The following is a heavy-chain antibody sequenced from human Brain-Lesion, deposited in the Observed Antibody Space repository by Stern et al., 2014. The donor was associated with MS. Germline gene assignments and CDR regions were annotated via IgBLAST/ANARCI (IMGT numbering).Heavy chain of an antibody. D-gene: IGHD2-2*01. CDR1: GGSISSGGYY. CDR2: IFNSGST. Sequence: QVQLVELGPGLVKPSQTLSLSCTVSGGSISSGGYYWSWIRQPAGKGLEWIGRIFNSGSTSYNPSLKSRVTISIDTSKNQFSLRLNSMTAADTAVYYCARGRVVPGFQYYATDVWGQGTTVIVSS. V-gene: IGHV4-61*02. J-gene: IGHJ6*02. CDR3: ARGRVVPGFQYYATDV.